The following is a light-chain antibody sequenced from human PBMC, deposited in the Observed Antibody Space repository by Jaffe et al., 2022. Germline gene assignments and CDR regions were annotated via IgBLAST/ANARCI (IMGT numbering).Light chain of an antibody. J-gene: IGKJ5*01. V-gene: IGKV3-11*01. CDR2: DAS. Sequence: EILLTQSPATLSLSPGERATLSCRASQYISTALAWYQQKPGQSPRLLIYDASNRATGIPARFSGSGSGTDFTLTISSLEPEDFAVYYCQQRSDWPPITFGQGTRLEIK. CDR1: QYISTA. CDR3: QQRSDWPPIT.